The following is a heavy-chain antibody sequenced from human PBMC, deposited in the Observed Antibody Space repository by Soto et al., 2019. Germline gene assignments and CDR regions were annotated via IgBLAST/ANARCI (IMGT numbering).Heavy chain of an antibody. CDR1: GFTFSSYS. CDR3: ARDSAYYDFWSGYYTSHAFDI. CDR2: ISSSSSYI. Sequence: PWGSLRLSCAASGFTFSSYSMNWVRQAPGKGLEWVSSISSSSSYIYYADSVKGRFTISRDNAKNSLYLQMNSLRAEDTAVYYCARDSAYYDFWSGYYTSHAFDIWGQGTMVTVSS. D-gene: IGHD3-3*01. V-gene: IGHV3-21*01. J-gene: IGHJ3*02.